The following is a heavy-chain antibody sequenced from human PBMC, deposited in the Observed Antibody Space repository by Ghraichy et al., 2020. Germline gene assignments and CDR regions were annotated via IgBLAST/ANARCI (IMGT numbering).Heavy chain of an antibody. J-gene: IGHJ6*02. CDR2: IYSGGST. CDR1: GFTVSSNY. CDR3: SRAVRGGHYYYYGMDV. D-gene: IGHD3-10*01. Sequence: GGSLRLSCAASGFTVSSNYMSWVRQAPGKGLEWVSVIYSGGSTYYADSVKGRFTISRDNSKNTLYLQMNSLRAEDTAVYYCSRAVRGGHYYYYGMDVWGQGTTVTVSS. V-gene: IGHV3-53*01.